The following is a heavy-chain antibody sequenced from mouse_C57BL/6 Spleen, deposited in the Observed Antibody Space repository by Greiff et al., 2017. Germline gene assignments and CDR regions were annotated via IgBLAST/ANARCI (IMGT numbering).Heavy chain of an antibody. D-gene: IGHD1-1*01. CDR2: ISSGSSTI. CDR1: GFTFSDYG. CDR3: ARESTVVAWYFDV. Sequence: EVKLVESGGGLVKPGGSLKLSCAASGFTFSDYGMHWVRQAPEKGLEWVAYISSGSSTIYYADTVKGRFTISRDNAKNTLFLQMTSLRSEDTAMYYCARESTVVAWYFDVWGTGTTVTVSS. J-gene: IGHJ1*03. V-gene: IGHV5-17*01.